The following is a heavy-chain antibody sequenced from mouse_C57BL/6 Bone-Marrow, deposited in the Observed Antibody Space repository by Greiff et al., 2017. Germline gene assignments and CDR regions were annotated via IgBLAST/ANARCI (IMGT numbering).Heavy chain of an antibody. Sequence: EVKLVESGGDLVKPGGSLKLSCAASGFTFSSYGMSWVRQTPDKRLEWVATISSGGSYTYYPDSVKGRFPISRDNAKNTLYLQMSSLKSEDTAMYYCARHPRTGFAYWGQGTLVTVSA. CDR1: GFTFSSYG. V-gene: IGHV5-6*01. CDR3: ARHPRTGFAY. D-gene: IGHD2-10*02. J-gene: IGHJ3*01. CDR2: ISSGGSYT.